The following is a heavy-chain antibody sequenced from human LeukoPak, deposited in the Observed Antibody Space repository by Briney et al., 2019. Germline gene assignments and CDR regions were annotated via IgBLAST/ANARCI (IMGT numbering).Heavy chain of an antibody. D-gene: IGHD5-18*01. CDR3: ARRRIRGYSYGGTSGQYDY. V-gene: IGHV4-34*01. Sequence: SETLSLTCAVYGGSFSGYYWSWIRQPPGKGLEWIGEINHSGSTNYNPSLKSRVAISVDTSKNQFSLKLSSVTAADTAVYYCARRRIRGYSYGGTSGQYDYWGQGTLVTVSS. J-gene: IGHJ4*02. CDR1: GGSFSGYY. CDR2: INHSGST.